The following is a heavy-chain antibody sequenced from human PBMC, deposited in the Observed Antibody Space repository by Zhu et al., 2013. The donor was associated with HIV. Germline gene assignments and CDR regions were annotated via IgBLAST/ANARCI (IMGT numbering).Heavy chain of an antibody. CDR3: ARDKVHWEWLLYETYAFDI. Sequence: QVQLQESGPGLVKPSQTLSLTCTVSGGSISSGGYYWSWIRQHPGKGLEWIGYIYYSGSTYYNPSLKSRVTISVDTSKNQFSLKLSSVTAADTAVYYCARDKVHWEWLLYETYAFDIWGQGTMVTVSS. D-gene: IGHD3-3*01. V-gene: IGHV4-31*03. CDR1: GGSISSGGYY. J-gene: IGHJ3*02. CDR2: IYYSGST.